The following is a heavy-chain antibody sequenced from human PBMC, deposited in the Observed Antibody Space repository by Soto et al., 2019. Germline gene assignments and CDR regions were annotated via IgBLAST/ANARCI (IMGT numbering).Heavy chain of an antibody. CDR1: GGTFSTYA. V-gene: IGHV1-69*01. J-gene: IGHJ4*02. CDR2: IIPIFGTT. CDR3: ARGVGASYFDY. Sequence: QVQLVQSGSEVKKPGSSVKVSCKASGGTFSTYAITWVRQVPGQGREWLGGIIPIFGTTDYARKLQGSVTIPAAETTSTGVIELSRLISEDTAVYYCARGVGASYFDYWGQGTLVPVSS. D-gene: IGHD1-26*01.